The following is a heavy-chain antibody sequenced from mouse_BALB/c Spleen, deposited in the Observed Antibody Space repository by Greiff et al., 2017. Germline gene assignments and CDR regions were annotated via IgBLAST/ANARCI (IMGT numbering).Heavy chain of an antibody. CDR2: IYPSDSYT. Sequence: VQLQQPGAELVRPGASVKLSCKASGYTFTSYWINWVKQRPGQGLEWIGNIYPSDSYTNYNQKFKDKATLTVDKSSSTAYMQLSSPTSEDSAVYYCTRGVYGSSSYWYFDVWGAGTTVTVSS. J-gene: IGHJ1*01. CDR1: GYTFTSYW. CDR3: TRGVYGSSSYWYFDV. V-gene: IGHV1-69*02. D-gene: IGHD1-1*01.